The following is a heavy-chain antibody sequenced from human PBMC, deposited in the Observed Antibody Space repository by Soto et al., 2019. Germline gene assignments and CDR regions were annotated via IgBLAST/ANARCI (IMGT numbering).Heavy chain of an antibody. V-gene: IGHV3-23*01. CDR2: VTGGGHTT. J-gene: IGHJ6*02. Sequence: GGSLRLSCAASGFTFSRYAMSWVRQAPGKGLEWVSTVTGGGHTTYNADSVNGRFTISRDNSKNTLYLQMNNLRAEDTAIYYCASSSGDLDVYGMDIWGPGTTVNVS. CDR1: GFTFSRYA. CDR3: ASSSGDLDVYGMDI. D-gene: IGHD3-10*01.